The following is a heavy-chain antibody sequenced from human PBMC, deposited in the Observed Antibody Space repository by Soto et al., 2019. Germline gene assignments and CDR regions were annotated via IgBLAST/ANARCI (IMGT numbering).Heavy chain of an antibody. D-gene: IGHD3-16*01. CDR2: IKQDGSEK. V-gene: IGHV3-7*01. J-gene: IGHJ4*02. CDR3: ARKYDYIWGSYTAWYFDY. Sequence: EVQLEESGGGLVQPGGSLRLSCAASGFTFSSYWMSWVRQAPGKGLEWVANIKQDGSEKYYVDSVKGRFTISRDNAKNSLYLQMNSLRAEDTAVYYCARKYDYIWGSYTAWYFDYWGQGTLVTVSS. CDR1: GFTFSSYW.